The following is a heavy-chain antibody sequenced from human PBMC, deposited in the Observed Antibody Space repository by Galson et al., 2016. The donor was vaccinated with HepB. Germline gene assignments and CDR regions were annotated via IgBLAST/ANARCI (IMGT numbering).Heavy chain of an antibody. CDR3: ARDPPGVPDFALDV. Sequence: SLRLSCAASGFTVSSNCMSWVRQAPGKGLEWVSLICDCGSAYYTDSVKARFTISRDNSKNTLYLQMNNLRPEDTAVYFCARDPPGVPDFALDVWGQGTTVTVSS. CDR1: GFTVSSNC. J-gene: IGHJ6*02. D-gene: IGHD3-10*01. CDR2: ICDCGSA. V-gene: IGHV3-66*01.